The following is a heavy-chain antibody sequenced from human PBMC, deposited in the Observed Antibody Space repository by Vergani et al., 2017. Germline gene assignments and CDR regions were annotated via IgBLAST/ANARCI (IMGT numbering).Heavy chain of an antibody. D-gene: IGHD6-19*01. CDR1: GGSISSGGYY. Sequence: QVQLQESGPGLVKPSQTLSLTCTVSGGSISSGGYYWSWIRQHPGKGLEWIGYIYYSGSTYYNPSLKSRVTISVDTSKNQFSLKLSSVTAADTAVYYCARDRGSGWYGPDYYYGMDVWGQGTTVTVSS. CDR2: IYYSGST. CDR3: ARDRGSGWYGPDYYYGMDV. V-gene: IGHV4-31*03. J-gene: IGHJ6*02.